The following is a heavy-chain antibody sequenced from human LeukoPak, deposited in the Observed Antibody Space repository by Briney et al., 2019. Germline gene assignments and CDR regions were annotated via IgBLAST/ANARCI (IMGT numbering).Heavy chain of an antibody. D-gene: IGHD6-6*01. CDR3: AKTRPQLVPSYYFDY. CDR1: GFTFGSYG. V-gene: IGHV3-23*01. Sequence: GGSLRLSCAASGFTFGSYGMHWIRQAPGKGLEWVSAISGSGGSTYYADSVKGRFTISRDNSKNTLYLQMNSLRAEDTAVYYCAKTRPQLVPSYYFDYWGQGTLVTVSS. J-gene: IGHJ4*02. CDR2: ISGSGGST.